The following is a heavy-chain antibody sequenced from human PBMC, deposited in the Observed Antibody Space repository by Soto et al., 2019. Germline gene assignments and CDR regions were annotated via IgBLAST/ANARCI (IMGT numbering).Heavy chain of an antibody. CDR2: INAGNGNT. CDR3: ARDRYSGEQWLVRWFDP. J-gene: IGHJ5*02. CDR1: GYIFTTYA. D-gene: IGHD6-19*01. Sequence: ASVKVSCKASGYIFTTYAIHWVRQAPGQRLEWMGWINAGNGNTKYSQKFQGRVTITRDTSASTAYMELSSLRSEDTAKYYCARDRYSGEQWLVRWFDPWGQGTLVTVAS. V-gene: IGHV1-3*01.